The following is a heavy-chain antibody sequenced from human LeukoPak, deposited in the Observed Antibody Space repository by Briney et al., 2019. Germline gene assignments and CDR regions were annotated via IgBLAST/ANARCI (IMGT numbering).Heavy chain of an antibody. CDR1: GGSISSSNW. D-gene: IGHD5-24*01. Sequence: SETLSLTCAVSGGSISSSNWWSWVRQPPGKGLEWIGEIYHSGSTNYNPSLKSRVTISVDTSKNQFSLKLSSVTAADTAVYYCARVGWTIRYAFDIWGQGTMVTVSS. V-gene: IGHV4-4*02. J-gene: IGHJ3*02. CDR2: IYHSGST. CDR3: ARVGWTIRYAFDI.